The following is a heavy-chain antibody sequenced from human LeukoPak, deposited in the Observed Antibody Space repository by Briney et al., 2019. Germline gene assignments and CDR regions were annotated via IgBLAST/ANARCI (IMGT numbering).Heavy chain of an antibody. J-gene: IGHJ4*02. CDR3: ARDRVVAARPPYYFDY. CDR1: GGSISSGSYY. V-gene: IGHV4-61*02. D-gene: IGHD6-6*01. Sequence: SQTLSLTCTVSGGSISSGSYYWSWVRQPAGKGLEWIGRIYTSGSTNYNPSLKSRVTISVDTSKNQFSLKLSSVTAADTAVYYCARDRVVAARPPYYFDYWGQGTLVTVSS. CDR2: IYTSGST.